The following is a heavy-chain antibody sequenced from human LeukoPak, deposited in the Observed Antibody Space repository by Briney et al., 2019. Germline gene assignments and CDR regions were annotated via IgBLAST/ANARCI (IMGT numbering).Heavy chain of an antibody. J-gene: IGHJ4*02. CDR2: IYSGGST. V-gene: IGHV3-53*01. CDR1: GFTVSSNY. Sequence: GGSLRLSCAASGFTVSSNYMSWVRQAPGKGLEWVSLIYSGGSTSYSDSVKGRFTYSRDNSKNTLYLQMNSLRAEDTAVYYCARDRVNWNDVGGLFDYWGQGTLVTVSS. D-gene: IGHD1-1*01. CDR3: ARDRVNWNDVGGLFDY.